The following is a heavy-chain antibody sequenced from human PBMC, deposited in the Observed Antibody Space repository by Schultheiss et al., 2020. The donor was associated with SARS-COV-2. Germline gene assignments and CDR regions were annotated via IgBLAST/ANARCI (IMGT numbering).Heavy chain of an antibody. V-gene: IGHV1-8*01. J-gene: IGHJ5*02. CDR2: INPNSGGT. CDR3: ASLIAAAGPEGWNWFDP. D-gene: IGHD6-13*01. Sequence: GGSLRLSCKASGYTFTSYDINWVRQATGQGLEWMGWINPNSGGTNYAQKFQGRVTMTRNTSISTAYMELSSLRSEDTAVYYCASLIAAAGPEGWNWFDPWGQGTLVTVSS. CDR1: GYTFTSYD.